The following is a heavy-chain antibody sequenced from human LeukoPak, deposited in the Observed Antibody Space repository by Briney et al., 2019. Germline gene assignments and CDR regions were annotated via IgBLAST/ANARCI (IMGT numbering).Heavy chain of an antibody. V-gene: IGHV3-73*01. D-gene: IGHD1-1*01. Sequence: PGGSLRLSCAASGFTFSGSALHWVRQASGKGLEWVGRIRSTANGYATAYAASVKGRFTISRDNAKNSLYLQMNSLRAEDTAVYYCARSVPDRVYYYYMDVWGKGTTVTISS. CDR3: ARSVPDRVYYYYMDV. J-gene: IGHJ6*03. CDR2: IRSTANGYAT. CDR1: GFTFSGSA.